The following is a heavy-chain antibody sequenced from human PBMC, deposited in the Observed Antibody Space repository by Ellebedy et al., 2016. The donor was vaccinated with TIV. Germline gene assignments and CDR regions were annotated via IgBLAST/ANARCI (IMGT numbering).Heavy chain of an antibody. CDR1: GGSISSYY. CDR2: IDSSGST. Sequence: SETLSLTCTVSGGSISSYYWSWIRQTPGQGLEWIAYIDSSGSTNYNPSLKSRVTISVDTSKNQFSLKLNSVTAADTAVYYCARHTLWFGSQEDWGQGTLVTVSS. D-gene: IGHD3-10*01. J-gene: IGHJ4*02. CDR3: ARHTLWFGSQED. V-gene: IGHV4-59*01.